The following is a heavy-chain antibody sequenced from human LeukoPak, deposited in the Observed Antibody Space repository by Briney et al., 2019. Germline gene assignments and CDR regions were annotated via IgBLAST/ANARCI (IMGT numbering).Heavy chain of an antibody. V-gene: IGHV4-59*01. CDR3: AREGVAAAGSFDY. CDR2: IYYSGST. CDR1: GGSISSYY. Sequence: SETLSLTCTVSGGSISSYYWSWIRQPPGKGLEWIGYIYYSGSTNYNPSLKSRVTISVDTSKNQFFLKLSSVAAADTAVYYCAREGVAAAGSFDYWGQGTLVTVSS. D-gene: IGHD6-13*01. J-gene: IGHJ4*02.